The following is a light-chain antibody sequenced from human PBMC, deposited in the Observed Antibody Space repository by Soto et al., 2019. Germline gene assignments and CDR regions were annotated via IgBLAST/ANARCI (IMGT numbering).Light chain of an antibody. J-gene: IGLJ1*01. CDR2: SNN. CDR1: SSNIGSNY. Sequence: QPVLTQPPSASGTPGQRVTISCSGSSSNIGSNYVCWYQHLPGTAPKLLIYSNNQRPSGVPDRFSGSKSGTSASLAISGLRSEDEADYYCATWDDSLSGHYVFGTGTRSPS. CDR3: ATWDDSLSGHYV. V-gene: IGLV1-47*02.